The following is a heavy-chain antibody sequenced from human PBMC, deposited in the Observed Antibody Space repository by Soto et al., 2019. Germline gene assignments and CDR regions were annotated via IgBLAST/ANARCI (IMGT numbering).Heavy chain of an antibody. CDR3: AKRLQGVRDGMDV. V-gene: IGHV3-30*18. CDR2: ISYGGSNK. J-gene: IGHJ6*02. D-gene: IGHD3-10*02. CDR1: GFTFSDYG. Sequence: QVQLVESGGGVVQPGTSLRLSCAASGFTFSDYGMHWVRQAPGKGLEWVALISYGGSNKYYADSVKGRFTISRDNSEKTLYLQMNSLRDEDTAVYYCAKRLQGVRDGMDVWGQGTTVTVSS.